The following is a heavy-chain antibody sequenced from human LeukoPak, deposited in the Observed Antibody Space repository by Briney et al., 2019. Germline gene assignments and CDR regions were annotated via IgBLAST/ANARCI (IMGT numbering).Heavy chain of an antibody. CDR1: GFTLSSYW. CDR2: INSDGSSI. CDR3: AREGRVSGYDFDC. J-gene: IGHJ4*02. Sequence: GGSLRLSCAASGFTLSSYWMHWVRQAPGKGLVWVSRINSDGSSITYADSVKGRFTISRDNAKNTLYLQMNSLRVEDTAVYYCAREGRVSGYDFDCWGQGTLVTVSS. V-gene: IGHV3-74*03. D-gene: IGHD5-12*01.